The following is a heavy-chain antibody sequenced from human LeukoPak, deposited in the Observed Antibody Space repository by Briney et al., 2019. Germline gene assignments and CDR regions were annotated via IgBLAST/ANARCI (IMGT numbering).Heavy chain of an antibody. Sequence: GGSLRLSCAASGFTFSSYEMNWVRQAPGKGLEWVSYIGRSGTTIHYADSVKGRFTISWDNAKNTLYLQMNSLRAEDTAVYYCARDRSSGSYYGENWFDPWGQGTLVTVSS. CDR3: ARDRSSGSYYGENWFDP. CDR2: IGRSGTTI. CDR1: GFTFSSYE. V-gene: IGHV3-48*03. J-gene: IGHJ5*02. D-gene: IGHD1-26*01.